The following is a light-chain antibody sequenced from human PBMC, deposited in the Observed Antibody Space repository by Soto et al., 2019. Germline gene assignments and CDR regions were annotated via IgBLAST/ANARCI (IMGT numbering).Light chain of an antibody. V-gene: IGLV2-14*03. CDR1: SSDVGGYNY. Sequence: SALTQPASGSGSPGQSITLSCTGTSSDVGGYNYVSWYQHHPGKAPKLMIYDVSNRPSGVSNRFSGSKSGNTASLTISGLQPEGEADYYCSSYTTSNTRQIVFGTGTKVTVL. CDR3: SSYTTSNTRQIV. J-gene: IGLJ1*01. CDR2: DVS.